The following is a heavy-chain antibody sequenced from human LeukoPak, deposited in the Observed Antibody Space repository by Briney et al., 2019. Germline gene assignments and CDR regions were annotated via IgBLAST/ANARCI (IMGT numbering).Heavy chain of an antibody. CDR3: AKPLTGDYGDYYFDY. V-gene: IGHV3-23*01. J-gene: IGHJ4*02. CDR1: GFTFSTYG. CDR2: ISGSGGST. D-gene: IGHD4-17*01. Sequence: GGSLRLSCAASGFTFSTYGMSWVRQAPGKGLEWVSGISGSGGSTYYADSVKGRFTISRDNSKNTLYLQMNSLRAEDTAVYYCAKPLTGDYGDYYFDYWGQGTLVTVSS.